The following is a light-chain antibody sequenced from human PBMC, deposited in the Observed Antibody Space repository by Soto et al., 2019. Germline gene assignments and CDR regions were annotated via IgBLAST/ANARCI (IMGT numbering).Light chain of an antibody. J-gene: IGKJ4*01. Sequence: EIVMTQSPATLSVSQGGRAALSCRTSQSVSRNLAWYQQKPDQAPRLLIYGASARAAGVPARFSDSGSETDFTLTISSLQSEDFAVYYCQQYDAWPLTFGGGTKVEIK. CDR2: GAS. CDR3: QQYDAWPLT. CDR1: QSVSRN. V-gene: IGKV3-15*01.